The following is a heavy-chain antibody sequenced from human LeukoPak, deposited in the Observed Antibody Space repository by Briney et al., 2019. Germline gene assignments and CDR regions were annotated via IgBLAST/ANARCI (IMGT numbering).Heavy chain of an antibody. Sequence: GASVNVSCKASGYTFTDYYMHWVRQAPGQGPEWMGWINPNSGGTNYAQQFQGRVTMTRDTSISTTYMELSNLRSDDTAVYYCARGIAAPGGRWFDPWGQGTLVTVSS. V-gene: IGHV1-2*02. CDR2: INPNSGGT. J-gene: IGHJ5*02. D-gene: IGHD6-13*01. CDR3: ARGIAAPGGRWFDP. CDR1: GYTFTDYY.